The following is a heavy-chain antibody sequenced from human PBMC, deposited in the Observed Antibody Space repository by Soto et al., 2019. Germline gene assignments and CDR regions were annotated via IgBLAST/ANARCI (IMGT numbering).Heavy chain of an antibody. V-gene: IGHV3-21*01. CDR2: ISSSSSYI. D-gene: IGHD3-3*01. Sequence: EVQLVESGGGLVKPGGSLRLSCAASGFTFSSYSMNWVRQAPGKGLEWVSSISSSSSYIYYADSVKGRFTISRDNAKNSLYLQMNSLRAEDTAVYYCARDGGYYDFWSGYYTSYGMDVWGQGTTVTVSS. CDR3: ARDGGYYDFWSGYYTSYGMDV. J-gene: IGHJ6*02. CDR1: GFTFSSYS.